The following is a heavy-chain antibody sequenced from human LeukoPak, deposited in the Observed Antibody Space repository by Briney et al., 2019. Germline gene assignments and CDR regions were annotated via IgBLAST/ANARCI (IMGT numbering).Heavy chain of an antibody. D-gene: IGHD3-10*01. Sequence: GGSLRLSCAASGFTFTSYGIGWVRQAPGQGLEWMGWISAYNGNTNYAQKLQGRVTMTTDTSTSTAYMELRSLRSDDTAVYYCARDGHYYGSGSYSFDYWGQGTLVTVSS. CDR2: ISAYNGNT. CDR1: GFTFTSYG. J-gene: IGHJ4*02. V-gene: IGHV1-18*01. CDR3: ARDGHYYGSGSYSFDY.